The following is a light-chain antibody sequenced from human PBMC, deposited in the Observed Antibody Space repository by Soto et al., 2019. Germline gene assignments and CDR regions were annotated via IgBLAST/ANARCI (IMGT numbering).Light chain of an antibody. V-gene: IGKV1-5*03. CDR2: KAA. J-gene: IGKJ4*01. CDR1: QSISSW. CDR3: RQDSSWPLT. Sequence: DSQMTQSPSTLSASVGERVTITCRASQSISSWLAWYQQKPGKARKLLIYKAASLESGVPSRFSGSGSGTEFTLSISSLQSEHLGVYYCRQDSSWPLTFGGGTKVDI.